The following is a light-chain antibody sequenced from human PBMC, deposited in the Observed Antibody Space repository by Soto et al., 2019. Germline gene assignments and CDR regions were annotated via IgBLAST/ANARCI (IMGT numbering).Light chain of an antibody. CDR2: EAS. Sequence: EIVMTQSPATLSVSPGERVTLSCRASQSISSNLAWYQQKPGQAPRLLIYEASTRATGIPARFSGSGSGTEFTLTISSLQSEDFAVYYCQQYYNWPRTFGQGTRREIK. V-gene: IGKV3-15*01. J-gene: IGKJ5*01. CDR3: QQYYNWPRT. CDR1: QSISSN.